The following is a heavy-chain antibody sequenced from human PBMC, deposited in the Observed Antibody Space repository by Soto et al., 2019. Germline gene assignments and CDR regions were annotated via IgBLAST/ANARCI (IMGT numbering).Heavy chain of an antibody. CDR3: ARGDGDRYDGNGDLGRH. D-gene: IGHD2-21*01. CDR1: GFPFSRYW. CDR2: SKSDGSGT. V-gene: IGHV3-74*01. J-gene: IGHJ4*02. Sequence: EVQLVESGGGLVQPGESLTLSCAASGFPFSRYWMHWVRQAPGKRLVWVSRSKSDGSGTYYADSVQDRFTISRDNARNTLYLQMNSLRVEDTAVYFCARGDGDRYDGNGDLGRHCGQGTLVTVSS.